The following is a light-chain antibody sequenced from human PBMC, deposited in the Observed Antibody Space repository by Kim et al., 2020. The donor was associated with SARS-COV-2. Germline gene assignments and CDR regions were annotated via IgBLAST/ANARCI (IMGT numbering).Light chain of an antibody. CDR2: GAS. CDR1: QSVGSY. J-gene: IGKJ1*01. CDR3: QKYKNWPL. V-gene: IGKV3-15*01. Sequence: EIVMTQSPATLSVSPGERATLSCRASQSVGSYLAWYQQKPGQAPTLLIYGASTRDSGIPARFSGRGSGTEFTLTISSLQSEDVAVYYCQKYKNWPLFGEGTKVDIK.